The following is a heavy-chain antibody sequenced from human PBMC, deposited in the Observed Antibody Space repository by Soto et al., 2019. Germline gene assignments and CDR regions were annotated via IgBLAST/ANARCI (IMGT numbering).Heavy chain of an antibody. CDR3: ATNYYDGSGHYFIFEH. Sequence: SVKVSCKASGRTFNNYAISWVRQAPGIGFEWLGVIIPIGGTPEHAQKFQGRVTISADESTNTAYMELSSLRSEDTAVYYCATNYYDGSGHYFIFEHWGQGTLVTVS. D-gene: IGHD3-22*01. J-gene: IGHJ4*02. CDR1: GRTFNNYA. V-gene: IGHV1-69*13. CDR2: IIPIGGTP.